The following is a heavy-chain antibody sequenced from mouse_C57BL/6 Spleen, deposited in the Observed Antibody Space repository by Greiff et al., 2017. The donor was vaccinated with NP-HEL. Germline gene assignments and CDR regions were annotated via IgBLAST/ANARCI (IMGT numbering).Heavy chain of an antibody. Sequence: QVHVKQPGAELVMPGASVKLSCKASGYTFTSYWMHWVKQRPGQGLEWIGEIDPSDSYTNYNQKFKGKSTLTVDKSSSTAYMQLSSLTSEDSAVYYGARGNSSYYYAMDYWGQGTSVTVSA. D-gene: IGHD1-1*01. V-gene: IGHV1-69*01. CDR3: ARGNSSYYYAMDY. J-gene: IGHJ4*01. CDR2: IDPSDSYT. CDR1: GYTFTSYW.